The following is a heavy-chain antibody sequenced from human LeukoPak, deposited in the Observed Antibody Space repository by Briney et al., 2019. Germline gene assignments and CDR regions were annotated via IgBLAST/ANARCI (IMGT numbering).Heavy chain of an antibody. CDR2: INHSGST. V-gene: IGHV4-34*01. CDR1: GGSFSGYY. CDR3: ARRTPARGYSYGYDY. J-gene: IGHJ4*02. Sequence: SETLSLTCAVYGGSFSGYYWSWIRQPPGKGLEWIGEINHSGSTNYNPSLKSRVTISVDTSKNQFSLKLSSVTAADTAVYYCARRTPARGYSYGYDYWGQGTLVTVSS. D-gene: IGHD5-18*01.